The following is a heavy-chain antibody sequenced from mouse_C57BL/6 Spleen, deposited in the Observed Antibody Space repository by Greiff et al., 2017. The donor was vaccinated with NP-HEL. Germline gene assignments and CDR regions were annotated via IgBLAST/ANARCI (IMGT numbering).Heavy chain of an antibody. D-gene: IGHD1-1*01. J-gene: IGHJ2*01. CDR1: GYTFTDYY. V-gene: IGHV1-26*01. Sequence: EVQLQQSGPELVKPGASVKISCKASGYTFTDYYMNWVKQSHGKSLEWIGDINPNNGGTSYNQKFKGKATLTVDKSSSTAYMELRSLTSEDSAVYYCAVFITTVVDYWGQGTTLTVSS. CDR3: AVFITTVVDY. CDR2: INPNNGGT.